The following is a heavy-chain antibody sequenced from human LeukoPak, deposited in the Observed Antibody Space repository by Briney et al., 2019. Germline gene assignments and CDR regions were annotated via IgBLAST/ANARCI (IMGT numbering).Heavy chain of an antibody. CDR2: IYYSGST. CDR1: GGSISSYY. D-gene: IGHD5-12*01. CDR3: ARSNTDSGYDYRIYYYYYYMDV. J-gene: IGHJ6*03. Sequence: PSETLSLTCTVSGGSISSYYWSWIRQPPGKGLEWIGYIYYSGSTNYNPSLKSRVTISVDTSKNQFSLKLSSVTAADTAVYYCARSNTDSGYDYRIYYYYYYMDVWGKGTTVTVSS. V-gene: IGHV4-59*01.